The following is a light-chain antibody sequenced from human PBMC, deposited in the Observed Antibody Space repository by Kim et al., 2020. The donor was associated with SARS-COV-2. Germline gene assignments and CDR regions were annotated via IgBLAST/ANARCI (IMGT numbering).Light chain of an antibody. V-gene: IGLV3-19*01. Sequence: SSELTHDPAVSVAFGQTVRITCQGDSLRSYYATWYQQKPGQAPIVVIYGKNNRPSGIPDRFSGSSSGNTASLTITGTQAGDEADYYCNSRDSNDNVVFGG. CDR2: GKN. CDR1: SLRSYY. J-gene: IGLJ2*01. CDR3: NSRDSNDNVV.